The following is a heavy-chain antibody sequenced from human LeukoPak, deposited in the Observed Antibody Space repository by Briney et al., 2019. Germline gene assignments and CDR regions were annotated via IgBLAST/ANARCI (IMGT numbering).Heavy chain of an antibody. CDR2: ISSSSSTI. J-gene: IGHJ4*02. CDR1: GFTFSSYS. CDR3: ARDPH. V-gene: IGHV3-48*04. Sequence: PGGSLRLSCAASGFTFSSYSMNWVRQAPGKGLEWVSYISSSSSTIYYADPVKGRFTISRDNAKNSLYLQMNSLRAEDTAVYYCARDPHGGQGPLVTVPS.